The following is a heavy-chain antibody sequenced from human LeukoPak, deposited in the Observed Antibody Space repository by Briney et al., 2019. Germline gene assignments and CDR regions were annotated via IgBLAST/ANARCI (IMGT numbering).Heavy chain of an antibody. CDR1: GFTFSAYA. J-gene: IGHJ4*02. CDR2: ITGTTGNT. D-gene: IGHD3-3*01. CDR3: AKDRDDFWSGDRQDNDY. V-gene: IGHV3-23*01. Sequence: GGSLRLSCGASGFTFSAYAMNWVRQAPGKEMEWVSSITGTTGNTYVAESVKGRFTISRDNSRNTLYLQMNSLRAEDTAVYYCAKDRDDFWSGDRQDNDYWGQGTLVTVSS.